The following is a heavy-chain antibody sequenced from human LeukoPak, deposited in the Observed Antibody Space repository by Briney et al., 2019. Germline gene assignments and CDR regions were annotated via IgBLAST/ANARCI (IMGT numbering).Heavy chain of an antibody. CDR1: GASISSTRYY. J-gene: IGHJ4*02. CDR2: IDYSGAT. D-gene: IGHD1-26*01. V-gene: IGHV4-39*07. CDR3: ARYSEGGATQYYFDY. Sequence: SETLSLTCTVSGASISSTRYYWGWIRQSPGKGLEWIGTIDYSGATYHNPSLKSRVTMSLDTSQNQFSLKLNSVTAADTAVYYCARYSEGGATQYYFDYWGQGTLVTVSS.